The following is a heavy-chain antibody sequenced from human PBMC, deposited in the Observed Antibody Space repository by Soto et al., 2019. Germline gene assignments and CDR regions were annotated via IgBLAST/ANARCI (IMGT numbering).Heavy chain of an antibody. D-gene: IGHD5-12*01. CDR2: IYASGDT. Sequence: GGSLRLSCAASGFTVSGNYMSWVRQAPGKGLEWVSVIYASGDTYYTDSVKGRFTISRDNSKNTLYLQMYNLRAEDTAVYYCAGRHGYNYFEFWAQGTQVTVSS. V-gene: IGHV3-53*01. CDR1: GFTVSGNY. CDR3: AGRHGYNYFEF. J-gene: IGHJ4*02.